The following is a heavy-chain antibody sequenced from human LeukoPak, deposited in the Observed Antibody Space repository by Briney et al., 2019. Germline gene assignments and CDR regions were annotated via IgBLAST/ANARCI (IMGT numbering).Heavy chain of an antibody. Sequence: PGGSLRLSCAASGFTFSSYAMSWVRQAPGKGLEWVSSISGSGGSTYYADSVKGRFTISGENSKNTLCLQMNCQRAEDTAVYYCAKVGSSGYYHIWGQGTMVTVSS. CDR3: AKVGSSGYYHI. CDR1: GFTFSSYA. D-gene: IGHD3-22*01. J-gene: IGHJ3*02. V-gene: IGHV3-23*01. CDR2: ISGSGGST.